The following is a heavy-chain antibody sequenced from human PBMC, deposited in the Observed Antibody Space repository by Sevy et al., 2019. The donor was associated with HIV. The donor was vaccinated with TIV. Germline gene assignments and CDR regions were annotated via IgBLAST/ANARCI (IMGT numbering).Heavy chain of an antibody. D-gene: IGHD1-26*01. J-gene: IGHJ4*02. CDR3: VKDQGWDLLGYFDY. CDR1: GFPFSSYA. V-gene: IGHV3-23*01. CDR2: INGGGGGT. Sequence: GESLKISCAASGFPFSSYAMSWVRQAPGKGLEWVSVINGGGGGTYYAASVKGRFTISRDNSKNTLFLQLISLRAEDTAVYYCVKDQGWDLLGYFDYWGQGTLVTVSS.